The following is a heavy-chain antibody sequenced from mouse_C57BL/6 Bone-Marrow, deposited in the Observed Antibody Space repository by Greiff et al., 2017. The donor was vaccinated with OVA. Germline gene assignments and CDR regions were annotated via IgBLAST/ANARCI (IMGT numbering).Heavy chain of an antibody. J-gene: IGHJ1*03. V-gene: IGHV1-69*01. CDR1: GYTFTSYW. Sequence: QVQLQQPGAELVMPGASVKLSCKASGYTFTSYWMHWVKQRPGQGLEWIGEIDPSDSYTNYNQKFTGKSTLTVDKSSSAAYMQLSSLTSEDSAVYYCAREATVVDWYFDVWGTGTTVTVSS. CDR3: AREATVVDWYFDV. D-gene: IGHD1-1*01. CDR2: IDPSDSYT.